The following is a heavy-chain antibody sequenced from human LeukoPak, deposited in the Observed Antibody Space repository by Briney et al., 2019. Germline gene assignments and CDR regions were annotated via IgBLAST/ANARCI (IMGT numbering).Heavy chain of an antibody. Sequence: GGSLRLSCAASGFTFSSYAMSWVRQAPGKGLEWVSAISGSGGSTYYADSVKGRFTISRDNSKNTLYLQMNSLRAEDTAVYYCAKVLMGQGERGNYHITLYYFDYWGQGTLVTVSS. D-gene: IGHD1-1*01. CDR2: ISGSGGST. J-gene: IGHJ4*02. CDR3: AKVLMGQGERGNYHITLYYFDY. V-gene: IGHV3-23*01. CDR1: GFTFSSYA.